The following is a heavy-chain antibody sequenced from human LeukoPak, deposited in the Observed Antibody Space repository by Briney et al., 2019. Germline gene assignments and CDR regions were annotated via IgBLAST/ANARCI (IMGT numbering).Heavy chain of an antibody. D-gene: IGHD3-22*01. J-gene: IGHJ1*01. CDR3: ARAVDSSGFSPFQH. CDR2: LRGGDDST. V-gene: IGHV3-23*01. CDR1: GFTITSYV. Sequence: GGSLRLSCTASGFTITSYVTSWVRQAPGKGLEWISSLRGGDDSTNYADSVKGRFATSTDNFKNTVYLQMNTLTVDDTALYYCARAVDSSGFSPFQHWGQGTLVTVSS.